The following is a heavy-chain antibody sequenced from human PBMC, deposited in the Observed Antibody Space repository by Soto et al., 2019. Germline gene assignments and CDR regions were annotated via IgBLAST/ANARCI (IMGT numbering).Heavy chain of an antibody. Sequence: SQPLSLTCAISGDSVSSNSAAWNWIRQSPSRGLEWLGRTYYRTKWYNDYAVSVKSRITINPDTSKDQFSLQLISVSPVDTAVYDGASDPQDVLGTVLYFDHWGQGTLVTVSS. J-gene: IGHJ4*02. CDR3: ASDPQDVLGTVLYFDH. D-gene: IGHD2-8*02. CDR2: TYYRTKWYN. CDR1: GDSVSSNSAA. V-gene: IGHV6-1*01.